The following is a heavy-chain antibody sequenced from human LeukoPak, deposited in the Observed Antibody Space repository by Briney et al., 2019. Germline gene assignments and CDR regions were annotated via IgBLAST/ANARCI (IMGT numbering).Heavy chain of an antibody. Sequence: SETLSLTCTVSGGSVSSSSHYWNWIRQPPGKGLEWIGYIYYSGTTNYNPSLKSRVTISVDTSKNQFSLNLNSVTAADTAVYYCAREGGPYRPLDYSGQGTLVTVAS. CDR2: IYYSGTT. CDR1: GGSVSSSSHY. J-gene: IGHJ4*02. CDR3: AREGGPYRPLDY. V-gene: IGHV4-61*01.